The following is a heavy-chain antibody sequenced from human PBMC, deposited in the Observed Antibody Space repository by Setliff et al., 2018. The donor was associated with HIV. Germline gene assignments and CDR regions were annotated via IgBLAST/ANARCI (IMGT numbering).Heavy chain of an antibody. CDR2: ISGSGTGT. J-gene: IGHJ4*02. Sequence: HPGGSLRLSCEASGFTFSTYSMNWVRQAPGKGLEWVSAISGSGTGTYYADSVKGQFTISRDNSKNTLYLQMNSLRAEDTAVYYCARDVSWRVRTYIDYWGQGALVTVSS. V-gene: IGHV3-23*01. CDR1: GFTFSTYS. CDR3: ARDVSWRVRTYIDY. D-gene: IGHD3-3*01.